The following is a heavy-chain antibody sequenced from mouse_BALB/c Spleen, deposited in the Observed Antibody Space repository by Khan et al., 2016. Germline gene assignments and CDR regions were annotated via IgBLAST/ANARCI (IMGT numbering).Heavy chain of an antibody. V-gene: IGHV4-1*02. CDR1: GVDFSRYW. CDR3: ASTFWYFDV. CDR2: INPDSSTI. J-gene: IGHJ1*01. Sequence: AASGVDFSRYWMSWVRQAPGKGLEWIGEINPDSSTINYTPSLKDKFIISRDNAKNTLYLQMSKVRSEDTALYYCASTFWYFDVWGAGTTVTVSS.